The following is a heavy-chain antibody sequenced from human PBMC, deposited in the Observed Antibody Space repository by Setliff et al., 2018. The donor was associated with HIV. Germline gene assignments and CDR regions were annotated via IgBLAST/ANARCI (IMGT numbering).Heavy chain of an antibody. CDR2: INTGNGNT. Sequence: ASVKVSCKASGYTFTNYDINWVRQATGQGLEWMGWINTGNGNTKYSQKFQDRVTITRDTSASTGYMEVNSLRSEDTAVYYCAWNHPDHTTSHPEAFALWGQGTMVTVSS. V-gene: IGHV1-3*04. D-gene: IGHD1-1*01. CDR1: GYTFTNYD. CDR3: AWNHPDHTTSHPEAFAL. J-gene: IGHJ3*01.